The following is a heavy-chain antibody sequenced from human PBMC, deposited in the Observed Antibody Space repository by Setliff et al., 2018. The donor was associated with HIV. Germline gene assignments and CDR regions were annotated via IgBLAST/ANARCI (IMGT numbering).Heavy chain of an antibody. CDR2: IYYSGST. J-gene: IGHJ4*02. V-gene: IGHV4-59*01. D-gene: IGHD3-3*01. CDR3: ARGYYNFWSGYPPLDY. CDR1: GGSISSYY. Sequence: ETLSLTCTVSGGSISSYYWSWIRQPPGKGLEWIGYIYYSGSTNYNPSLKSRVTISVDTSKNQFSLKLSSVTAADTAVYYCARGYYNFWSGYPPLDYWGQGTLVTV.